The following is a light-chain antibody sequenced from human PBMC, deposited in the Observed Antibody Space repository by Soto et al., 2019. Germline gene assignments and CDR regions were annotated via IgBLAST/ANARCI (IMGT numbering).Light chain of an antibody. J-gene: IGKJ2*01. V-gene: IGKV3-11*01. Sequence: EIVLTQSPATLSLSPGERATLSCRASQSVSSYLAWNQQKTGQAPRLLIYDASNRATGIPARFSGSGSGTDFTRTISSLEPEDFAVYYCQQRRNWPTYTFGHGTKLEIK. CDR1: QSVSSY. CDR3: QQRRNWPTYT. CDR2: DAS.